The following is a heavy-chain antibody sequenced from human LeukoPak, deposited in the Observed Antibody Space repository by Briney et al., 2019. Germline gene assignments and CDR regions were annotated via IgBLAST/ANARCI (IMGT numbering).Heavy chain of an antibody. J-gene: IGHJ4*02. V-gene: IGHV1-2*02. CDR1: GYTFTGYY. CDR2: INPNSGGT. D-gene: IGHD5-12*01. CDR3: ARMNWLRRGGYVPLGY. Sequence: RASVKVSCKASGYTFTGYYMHWVRQAPGQGLEWMGWINPNSGGTNYAQKFQGRVTMTRDTSISTAYMELSRLRSDDTAVYYCARMNWLRRGGYVPLGYWGQGTLVTVSS.